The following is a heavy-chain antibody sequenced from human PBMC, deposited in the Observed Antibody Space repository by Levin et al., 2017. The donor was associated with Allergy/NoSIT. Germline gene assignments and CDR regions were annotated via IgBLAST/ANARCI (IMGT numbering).Heavy chain of an antibody. V-gene: IGHV3-30*18. CDR1: GFTFSSYG. CDR2: ISYDGSNK. Sequence: GGSLRLSCAASGFTFSSYGMHWVRQAPGKGLEWVAVISYDGSNKYYVDSVKGRFTISRDNSKNTLYLQMNSLRAEDTAVYYCAKPIGYCSGGNCYSFDYWGQGTLVTVSS. D-gene: IGHD2-15*01. CDR3: AKPIGYCSGGNCYSFDY. J-gene: IGHJ4*02.